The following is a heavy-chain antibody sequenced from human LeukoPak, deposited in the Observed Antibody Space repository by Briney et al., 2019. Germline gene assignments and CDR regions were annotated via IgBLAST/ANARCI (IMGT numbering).Heavy chain of an antibody. CDR2: IYYSGST. CDR1: GGSISTYY. V-gene: IGHV4-59*01. D-gene: IGHD6-13*01. J-gene: IGHJ4*02. CDR3: ARLQYSSSLDY. Sequence: KPSETLSLTCTVSGGSISTYYWSWIRQPPGKGLEWIGSIYYSGSTNYNPSLKSRVTISVDTSKNQFSLKLSSVTAADTAVYYCARLQYSSSLDYWGQGILVTVSS.